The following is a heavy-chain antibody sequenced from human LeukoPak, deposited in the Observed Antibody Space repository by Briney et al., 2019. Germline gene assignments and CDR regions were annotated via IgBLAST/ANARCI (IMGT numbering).Heavy chain of an antibody. CDR2: INPNSGGT. CDR1: GYTFTGYY. V-gene: IGHV1-2*02. D-gene: IGHD2-21*02. J-gene: IGHJ4*02. Sequence: SVKVSCKASGYTFTGYYMHCVRQAPGQGLEWMGWINPNSGGTNYAQKFQGRVTMTRDTSISTAYMELSRLRSDDTAVYYCASSVVVTAHTQLDYWGQGTLVTVSS. CDR3: ASSVVVTAHTQLDY.